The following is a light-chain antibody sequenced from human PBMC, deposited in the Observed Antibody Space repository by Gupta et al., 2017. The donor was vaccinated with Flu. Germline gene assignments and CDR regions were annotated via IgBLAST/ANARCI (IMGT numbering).Light chain of an antibody. CDR2: RNI. V-gene: IGLV3-9*01. J-gene: IGLJ2*01. CDR1: NIGNKN. CDR3: QVWDTSAVV. Sequence: WGEHNIGNKNVHWCQKKPGQALVVVIYRNILRPSGIPERFSGSNSGNTATLTINGAQAGDEADYYCQVWDTSAVVFGGGTKVAVL.